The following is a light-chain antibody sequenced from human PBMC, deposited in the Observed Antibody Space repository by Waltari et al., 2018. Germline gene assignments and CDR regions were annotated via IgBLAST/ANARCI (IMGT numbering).Light chain of an antibody. Sequence: SYELTQSSSVSVSPGQTARITCPGDLLAKQHGRWFQQKPGQAAVVVIDKDSGRPSGIPERFSGYSSGSTVTLTISGAQVEDEADYYCYSAADNNLVFGGGTKLTVL. J-gene: IGLJ3*02. CDR1: LLAKQH. CDR2: KDS. CDR3: YSAADNNLV. V-gene: IGLV3-27*01.